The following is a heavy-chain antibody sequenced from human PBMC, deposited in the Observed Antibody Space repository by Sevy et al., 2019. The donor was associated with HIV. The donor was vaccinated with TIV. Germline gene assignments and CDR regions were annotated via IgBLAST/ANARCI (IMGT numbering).Heavy chain of an antibody. J-gene: IGHJ6*02. CDR2: IRNDPDGGTT. D-gene: IGHD5-12*01. V-gene: IGHV3-15*01. Sequence: GGSLRLSCTASGFTFRNAWMTWVRQVPGKGLEWVGRIRNDPDGGTTDYAASVRGRFTISRDDSKNTLYLQTNSLETEHTAMYYCSTDIVVQSGYSYDFSTFYPHLPHYSGAAVWGQGTTVSASS. CDR3: STDIVVQSGYSYDFSTFYPHLPHYSGAAV. CDR1: GFTFRNAW.